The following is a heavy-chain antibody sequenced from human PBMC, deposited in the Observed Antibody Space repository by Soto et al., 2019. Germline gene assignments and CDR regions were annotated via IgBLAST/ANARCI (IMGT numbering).Heavy chain of an antibody. CDR2: IYYSGST. CDR3: ARVYGDYLYYYMDV. V-gene: IGHV4-59*01. J-gene: IGHJ6*03. CDR1: GGSISSYY. Sequence: GKTSETLSLTCTVSGGSISSYYWSWIRQPPGKGLEWIGYIYYSGSTNYNPSLKSRVTISVDTFKNQFSLKLSSVTAADTAVYYCARVYGDYLYYYMDVWGKGTTVTVSS. D-gene: IGHD4-17*01.